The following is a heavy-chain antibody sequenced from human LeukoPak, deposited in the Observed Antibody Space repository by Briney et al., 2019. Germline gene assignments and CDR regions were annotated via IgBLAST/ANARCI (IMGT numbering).Heavy chain of an antibody. CDR3: AREEQQLADY. CDR2: ISNSGSTI. Sequence: GGSLRLSCAASGFTFSDYYMSWIRQAPGKGLEWVSYISNSGSTIYYADSVKGRFTLSRDNAKKSLYLEMDSLRAEDTAVYYCAREEQQLADYWGQGTLVSVSS. CDR1: GFTFSDYY. V-gene: IGHV3-11*01. J-gene: IGHJ4*02. D-gene: IGHD6-13*01.